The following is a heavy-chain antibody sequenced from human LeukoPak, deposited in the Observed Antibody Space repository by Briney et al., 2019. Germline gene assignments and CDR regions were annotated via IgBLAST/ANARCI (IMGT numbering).Heavy chain of an antibody. J-gene: IGHJ4*02. D-gene: IGHD6-19*01. V-gene: IGHV4-39*01. CDR1: GGSISSSSYY. Sequence: SETLSLTCTVSGGSISSSSYYWGWIRQPPGKGLEWIGSSYYSGSTYYNPSLKSRVTISVDTSKNQFSLKLSSVTAADTAVYYCARRAALYSSGWNAVGLFDYWGQGTLVTVSS. CDR2: SYYSGST. CDR3: ARRAALYSSGWNAVGLFDY.